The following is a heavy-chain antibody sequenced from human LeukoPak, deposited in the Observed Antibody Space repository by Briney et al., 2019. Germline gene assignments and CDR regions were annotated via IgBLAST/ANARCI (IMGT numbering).Heavy chain of an antibody. J-gene: IGHJ6*02. D-gene: IGHD1-26*01. Sequence: SGTLSLTCAVSGGSISSSNWWSWVRQPPGKGLEWIGEIYHSGSTNYNPSLKSRVTISVDKSKNQFSLKLSSVTAADTAVYFCARDGGLRRWELSTIYNYGMDVWGQGTTVTVSS. V-gene: IGHV4-4*02. CDR2: IYHSGST. CDR1: GGSISSSNW. CDR3: ARDGGLRRWELSTIYNYGMDV.